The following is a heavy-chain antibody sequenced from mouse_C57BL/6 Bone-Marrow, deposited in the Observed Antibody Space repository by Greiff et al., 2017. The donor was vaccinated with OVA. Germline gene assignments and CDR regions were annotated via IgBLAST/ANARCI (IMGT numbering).Heavy chain of an antibody. D-gene: IGHD3-3*01. J-gene: IGHJ3*01. CDR3: TTRDLAWFAY. V-gene: IGHV14-4*01. Sequence: VQLQQSGAELVRPGASVKLSCTASGFNIKDDYMHWVKQRPEQGLEWIGWIDPENGDTESASTFQGKATITADTSSNTAYLQLSSLTSEDTAVYYCTTRDLAWFAYWGQGTLVTVSA. CDR1: GFNIKDDY. CDR2: IDPENGDT.